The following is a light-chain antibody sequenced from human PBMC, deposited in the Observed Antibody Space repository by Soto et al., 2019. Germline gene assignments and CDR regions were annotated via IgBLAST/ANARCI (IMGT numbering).Light chain of an antibody. CDR3: QVWDDSSHRVV. CDR1: NIGTKS. V-gene: IGLV3-21*02. J-gene: IGLJ2*01. Sequence: SSELTQPPSVSVAPGQTARIPCGANNIGTKSVHWYQQKPGQAPVLVVYNNNDRPSGIPERFSGSNSVSTATLAISRVEAGDEADFYCQVWDDSSHRVVFGGGTKVTVL. CDR2: NNN.